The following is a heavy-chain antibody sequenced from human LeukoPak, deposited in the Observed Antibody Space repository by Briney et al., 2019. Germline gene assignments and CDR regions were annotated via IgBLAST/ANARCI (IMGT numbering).Heavy chain of an antibody. J-gene: IGHJ4*02. CDR3: ARVRWGSYSFDY. Sequence: ASVKVSCKASGYTFTDYYIHWVRQAPGQGLEWMGRINPNSGGTNYAQKFQGRVTMTRGTSISTAYMELSRLRSDDTAVYYCARVRWGSYSFDYWGQGTLVTVSS. CDR2: INPNSGGT. V-gene: IGHV1-2*06. CDR1: GYTFTDYY. D-gene: IGHD3-16*01.